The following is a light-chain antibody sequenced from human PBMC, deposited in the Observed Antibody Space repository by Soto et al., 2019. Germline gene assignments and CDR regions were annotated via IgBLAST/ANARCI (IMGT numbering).Light chain of an antibody. CDR2: EVS. V-gene: IGLV2-8*01. CDR1: SSDVGGYKY. CDR3: SSYAGSNIVL. Sequence: QSALTQPPSASGSPGQSVTISCTGTSSDVGGYKYVSWYQQHPGKAPKLMIYEVSKRPSGVPDRFSGSKSGNTASLTVSGLQADDEADDYCSSYAGSNIVLFGGGTKVTVL. J-gene: IGLJ2*01.